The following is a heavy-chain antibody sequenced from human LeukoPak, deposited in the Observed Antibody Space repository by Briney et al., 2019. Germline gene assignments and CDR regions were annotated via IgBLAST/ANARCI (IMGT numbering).Heavy chain of an antibody. CDR2: IYYSGST. CDR1: GGSISSSSYY. Sequence: PSETLSLTCTVSGGSISSSSYYWGWIRQPPGKGLEWIGSIYYSGSTYYNPSLKSRVTISVGTSKNQFSLKLSSVTAADTAVYYCARAGWGIILTDFDYWGQGTLVTVSS. CDR3: ARAGWGIILTDFDY. D-gene: IGHD3-9*01. J-gene: IGHJ4*02. V-gene: IGHV4-39*01.